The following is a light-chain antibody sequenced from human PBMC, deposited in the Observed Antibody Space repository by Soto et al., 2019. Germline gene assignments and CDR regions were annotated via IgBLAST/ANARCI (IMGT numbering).Light chain of an antibody. V-gene: IGKV1-6*01. CDR2: AAS. J-gene: IGKJ3*01. CDR1: QDIQND. Sequence: AIKMTQSPSSLGASVGDRVTITCRASQDIQNDLGWYQQKPGKAPELLIFAASRWQVGVPSRFSGSGSVTDFTLTISSLQPEDFATYYCLQAYSYPHTFGPGTTVDFK. CDR3: LQAYSYPHT.